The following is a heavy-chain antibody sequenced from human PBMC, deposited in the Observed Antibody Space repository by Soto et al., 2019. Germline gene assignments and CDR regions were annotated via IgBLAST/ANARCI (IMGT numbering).Heavy chain of an antibody. V-gene: IGHV4-59*08. J-gene: IGHJ2*01. D-gene: IGHD3-22*01. CDR2: IYYSGST. CDR3: ARRWDYYDSSGYSWYFDL. CDR1: GGSISSYY. Sequence: QGQLQESGPGLVKPSETLSLTCTVSGGSISSYYWSWIRQPPGKGLEWIGYIYYSGSTNYNPSLKSRVTISVDTSKNQFSLKLSSVTAADTAVYYCARRWDYYDSSGYSWYFDLWGRGTLVTVSS.